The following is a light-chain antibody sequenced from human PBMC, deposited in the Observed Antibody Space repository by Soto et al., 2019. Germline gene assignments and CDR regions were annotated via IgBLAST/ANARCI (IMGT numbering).Light chain of an antibody. J-gene: IGKJ3*01. Sequence: EIVLTQSPATLSLSPGERATLSCRASQSVSSSLAWYQQKPGQAPRLLIYGASKRAPGIPVRFSASGSGTDFTLTISSLQPEDFATYYCQQSYSHQFTFGPGAKVDVK. CDR2: GAS. CDR3: QQSYSHQFT. CDR1: QSVSSS. V-gene: IGKV3-11*01.